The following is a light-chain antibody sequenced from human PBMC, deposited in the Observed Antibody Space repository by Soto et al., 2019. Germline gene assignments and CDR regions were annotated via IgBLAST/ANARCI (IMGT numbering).Light chain of an antibody. CDR3: SSYAGAVV. CDR2: EGS. V-gene: IGLV2-23*01. CDR1: SSGVQSYNL. Sequence: QSALTQPASVSGSPGQSITLSCTRTSSGVQSYNLVSWYQHHPGKAPKLIIYEGSQRPSGVSGRFSGSQSGNTASLTISGXXXXXXXDYYCSSYAGAVVFGGGTKVTVL. J-gene: IGLJ2*01.